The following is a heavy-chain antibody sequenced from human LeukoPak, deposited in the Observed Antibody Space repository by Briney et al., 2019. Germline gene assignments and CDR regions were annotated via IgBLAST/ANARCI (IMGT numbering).Heavy chain of an antibody. Sequence: ASVKVSCKASGYTFGSYGISWVRQAPGQGLEWVGWISAYNGDTRYAQHLQGRVTMTTDTSTSTACMELRSLRSDDTAVYYCASDARDYYDSSGYVKWGQGTLVTVSS. V-gene: IGHV1-18*01. CDR3: ASDARDYYDSSGYVK. CDR1: GYTFGSYG. D-gene: IGHD3-22*01. J-gene: IGHJ4*02. CDR2: ISAYNGDT.